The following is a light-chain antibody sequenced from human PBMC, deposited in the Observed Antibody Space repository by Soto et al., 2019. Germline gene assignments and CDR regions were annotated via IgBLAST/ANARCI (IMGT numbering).Light chain of an antibody. CDR3: MQRTQWPPT. CDR2: KIS. J-gene: IGKJ4*01. CDR1: QSLVFSDGNTY. Sequence: DVVLTQSPLSLPVTLGQPASISCSSSQSLVFSDGNTYLNWCQQRPGQSPRRLIYKISNRDSGVPDRFSGSGSGADFTLNISRVEAEDVGTYYGMQRTQWPPTFGGGTKVEIK. V-gene: IGKV2-30*01.